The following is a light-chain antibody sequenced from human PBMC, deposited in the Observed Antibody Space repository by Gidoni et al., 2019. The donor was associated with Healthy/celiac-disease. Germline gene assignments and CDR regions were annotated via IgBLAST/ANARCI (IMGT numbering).Light chain of an antibody. CDR1: QCASSSY. V-gene: IGKV3-20*01. CDR2: GAS. Sequence: DIVLTQSLGTLFLSPGERATLSCRASQCASSSYLGWYQQKPGQAPRLLIYGASSRATGIPDRFSGSGSGTDFTLTFSRLEPEDFAVYYWQQYGSSPLTFGGXTKVEIK. CDR3: QQYGSSPLT. J-gene: IGKJ4*01.